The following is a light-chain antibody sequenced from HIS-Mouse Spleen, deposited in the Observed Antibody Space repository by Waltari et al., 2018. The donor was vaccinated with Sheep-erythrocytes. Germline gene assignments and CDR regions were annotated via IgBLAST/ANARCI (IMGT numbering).Light chain of an antibody. Sequence: QSALTQPASVSGSPGQSITIPCTGTSSDVGGYNLGPGYQPHPGKAPKPMIYEGSKRPSGVSNRFSGSKSGNTASLTISGLQAEDEADYYCCSYAGSSTPWVFGGGTKLTVL. CDR2: EGS. V-gene: IGLV2-23*01. CDR3: CSYAGSSTPWV. J-gene: IGLJ3*02. CDR1: SSDVGGYNL.